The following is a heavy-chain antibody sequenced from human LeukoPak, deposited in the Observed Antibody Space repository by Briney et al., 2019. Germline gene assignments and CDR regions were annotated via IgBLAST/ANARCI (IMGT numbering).Heavy chain of an antibody. CDR3: ARVSSGWYRYFQH. V-gene: IGHV1-18*04. CDR2: ISAYKGNT. D-gene: IGHD6-19*01. J-gene: IGHJ1*01. Sequence: ASVKVSCTAPRYTFTTYGISWVRQAPRHGLEWMGWISAYKGNTNYAQKLQGRVTMTTDTSTSTAYMELRSLRSDDTAVYYCARVSSGWYRYFQHWGQGTLVTVSS. CDR1: RYTFTTYG.